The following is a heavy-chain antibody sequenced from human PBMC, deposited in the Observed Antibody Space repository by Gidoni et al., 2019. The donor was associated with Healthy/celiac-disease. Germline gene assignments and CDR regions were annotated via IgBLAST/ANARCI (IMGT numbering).Heavy chain of an antibody. CDR3: AKDQYGSGSYTYYGMDV. D-gene: IGHD3-10*01. V-gene: IGHV3-9*01. CDR1: GLTFADYA. CDR2: ISWNSGSI. Sequence: EVQMVQSGGGLVQPGRSLRLSCPASGLTFADYAMHWVRQAPGQGLEWVSCISWNSGSIGYADSVKGRFTISRDNAKNSLYLQMNGLRAEDTALYYCAKDQYGSGSYTYYGMDVWGQGTTVTVSS. J-gene: IGHJ6*02.